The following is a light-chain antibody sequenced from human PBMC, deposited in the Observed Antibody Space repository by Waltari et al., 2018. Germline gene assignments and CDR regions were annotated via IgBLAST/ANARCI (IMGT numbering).Light chain of an antibody. J-gene: IGKJ2*01. Sequence: DIVITQSPDSLALSLGERATINCKSNQSVLYSSNNNNYLAWYQQKPGKPPKLLIYWASTLESGVPDRFSGSGFGTDFTLTISSLQAEDVAVYYCQQYYTTLVTFGQGTKLEIK. V-gene: IGKV4-1*01. CDR3: QQYYTTLVT. CDR1: QSVLYSSNNNNY. CDR2: WAS.